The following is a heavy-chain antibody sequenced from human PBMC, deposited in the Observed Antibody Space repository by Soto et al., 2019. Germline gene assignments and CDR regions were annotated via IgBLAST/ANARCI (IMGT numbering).Heavy chain of an antibody. J-gene: IGHJ4*02. V-gene: IGHV4-59*01. CDR2: VYYTGST. CDR1: DGSSTGSY. CDR3: ARSVAVPGAHIDY. D-gene: IGHD6-19*01. Sequence: PSAHLSLTCSVCDGSSTGSYWSWSRQCPGKGLEWLGYVYYTGSTNYSPSLRSRVSISVDTSKNEFSLRLSSVTAADTAVYFCARSVAVPGAHIDYWGQGTQVTVSS.